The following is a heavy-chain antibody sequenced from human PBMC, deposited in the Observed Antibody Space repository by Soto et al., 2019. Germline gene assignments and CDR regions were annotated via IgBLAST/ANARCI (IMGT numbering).Heavy chain of an antibody. J-gene: IGHJ6*02. CDR3: AKTRGPGKPFYSVRAV. Sequence: EVQLLESGGGLVQPGGSLRLSCAGSGLTFSGYAMTWVRQLPGKRLEWVSSIRSDGDRTSYADSVEGRFTILRDDSKNTVYLQRDSLRAGDTPVYHGAKTRGPGKPFYSVRAVWAKGRRSPSP. D-gene: IGHD2-2*01. V-gene: IGHV3-23*01. CDR1: GLTFSGYA. CDR2: IRSDGDRT.